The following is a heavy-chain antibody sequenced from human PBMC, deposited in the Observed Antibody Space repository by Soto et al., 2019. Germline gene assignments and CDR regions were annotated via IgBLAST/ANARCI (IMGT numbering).Heavy chain of an antibody. CDR2: IDHLGST. Sequence: QVQLQQWGAGLLKPSETLSLTCAVYGGSFSGYYWSWIRQPPGKGPEWIGEIDHLGSTNYNPSLQSRVAISVDTSKNQFSLKLSSVTAADTAVYYCARPAKRWLQLNYFDYWGRGTLVTVTS. CDR3: ARPAKRWLQLNYFDY. J-gene: IGHJ4*02. D-gene: IGHD1-1*01. CDR1: GGSFSGYY. V-gene: IGHV4-34*01.